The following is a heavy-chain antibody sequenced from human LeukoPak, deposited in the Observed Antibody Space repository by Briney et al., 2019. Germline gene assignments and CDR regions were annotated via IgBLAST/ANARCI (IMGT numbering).Heavy chain of an antibody. CDR2: ISSTSTYI. J-gene: IGHJ4*02. D-gene: IGHD6-13*01. V-gene: IGHV3-21*01. Sequence: KPGGSLRLSCAASGFTFSTYSMNWVRQAPGKGLEWVSSISSTSTYIYYADSVKGRFTISRDDAKNSLYLQMSSLRDEDTAVYYCARDSGAAAYPLFDSWGQGTLVTVSS. CDR3: ARDSGAAAYPLFDS. CDR1: GFTFSTYS.